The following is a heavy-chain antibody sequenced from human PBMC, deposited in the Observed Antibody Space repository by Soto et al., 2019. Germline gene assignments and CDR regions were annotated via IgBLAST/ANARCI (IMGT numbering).Heavy chain of an antibody. CDR1: GFTFSTYA. J-gene: IGHJ4*02. CDR2: ISSSSSYI. D-gene: IGHD1-26*01. V-gene: IGHV3-21*01. Sequence: GGSLRLSCAAPGFTFSTYAMNWVRQAPGKGLEWVSSISSSSSYIYYADSVKGRFTISRDNAKNSLYLQMNSLRAEDTAVYYCARVVGATQMDFDYWGQGTLVTVSS. CDR3: ARVVGATQMDFDY.